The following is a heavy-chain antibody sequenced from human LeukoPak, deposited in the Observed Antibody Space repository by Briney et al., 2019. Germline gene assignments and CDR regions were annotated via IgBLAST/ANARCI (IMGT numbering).Heavy chain of an antibody. V-gene: IGHV4-59*01. CDR1: GDSISSYY. J-gene: IGHJ5*02. CDR2: ISDSGTT. Sequence: SETLSLTCPVSGDSISSYYWSWIRQPPGKGLEWIGYISDSGTTKYNPSLKSRVTISGATSKKEFFLELSSVTAADTAVYYCARVAYYHDTTGYYYGGWFDPWGQGSLVSVSS. CDR3: ARVAYYHDTTGYYYGGWFDP. D-gene: IGHD3-22*01.